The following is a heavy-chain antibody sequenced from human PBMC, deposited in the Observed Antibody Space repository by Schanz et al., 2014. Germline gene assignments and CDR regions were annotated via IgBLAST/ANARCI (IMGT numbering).Heavy chain of an antibody. CDR2: ISSGGTTT. J-gene: IGHJ4*02. V-gene: IGHV3-11*04. CDR1: GFVFGDYY. Sequence: QVQVVQSGGGLVKPGGSLRLSCAASGFVFGDYYMTWIRQAPGKGPEYVSYISSGGTTTYHSDSVKGRFTISRDNAKNSLYLQMNSLRAEDTAVYYCARGGPAYYFDDWGQGTLVTVSS. CDR3: ARGGPAYYFDD.